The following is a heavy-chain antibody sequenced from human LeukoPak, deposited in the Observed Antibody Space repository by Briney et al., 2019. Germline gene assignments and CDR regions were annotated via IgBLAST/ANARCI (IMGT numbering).Heavy chain of an antibody. Sequence: ASVKVSCKASGGTFSSYAISWVRQAPGQGLEWMGGIIPIFGTANYAQKFQGRVTITADESTSTAYMELSSLRSEDTAVYYCARDREGRLMPVSKSRDRRDNWFDPWGQGTLVTVSS. CDR1: GGTFSSYA. D-gene: IGHD1-26*01. V-gene: IGHV1-69*13. CDR2: IIPIFGTA. J-gene: IGHJ5*02. CDR3: ARDREGRLMPVSKSRDRRDNWFDP.